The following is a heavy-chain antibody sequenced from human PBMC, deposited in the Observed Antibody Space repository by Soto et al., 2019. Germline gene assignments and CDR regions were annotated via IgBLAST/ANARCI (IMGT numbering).Heavy chain of an antibody. CDR2: IYYSGDT. CDR3: ARVDSASWLDY. CDR1: GGSVSNGAHY. Sequence: SETLSLTCSVSGGSVSNGAHYWSWIRQRPGKGLEWIGYIYYSGDTQYNPSLKSRLTISLDTSKDQFSLKLTSVTAADTAVYYCARVDSASWLDYWGQGTLVTVSS. V-gene: IGHV4-31*03. D-gene: IGHD2-2*01. J-gene: IGHJ4*02.